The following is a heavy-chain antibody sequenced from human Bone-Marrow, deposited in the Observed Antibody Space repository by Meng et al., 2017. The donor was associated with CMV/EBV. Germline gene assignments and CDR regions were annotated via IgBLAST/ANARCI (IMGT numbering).Heavy chain of an antibody. CDR3: ARNGITGRDPFDP. V-gene: IGHV4-59*12. CDR2: IYYSGST. J-gene: IGHJ5*02. Sequence: SETLSLTCTVSGGSISSYYWSWIRQPPGKGLEWIGYIYYSGSTNYNPSLKSRVTISVDTSKNQFSLQLCSVTAADTAVYYCARNGITGRDPFDPWGQGTLVTVSS. D-gene: IGHD1-20*01. CDR1: GGSISSYY.